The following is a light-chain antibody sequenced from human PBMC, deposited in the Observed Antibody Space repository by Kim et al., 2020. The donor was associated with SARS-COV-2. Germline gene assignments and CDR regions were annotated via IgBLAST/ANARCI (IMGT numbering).Light chain of an antibody. Sequence: STLSASVGDRVTITCRASQSINSWLAWYQQKPGKAPKLLIYDASSLESGVPSRFSGSGSGTEFTLTISSLQPDDFATYYCQQYRTFGQGTKVDIK. CDR1: QSINSW. V-gene: IGKV1-5*01. CDR2: DAS. CDR3: QQYRT. J-gene: IGKJ1*01.